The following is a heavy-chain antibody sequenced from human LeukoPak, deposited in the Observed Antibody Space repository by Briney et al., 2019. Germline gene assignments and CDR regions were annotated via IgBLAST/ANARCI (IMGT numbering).Heavy chain of an antibody. Sequence: SETLSLTCTVYGGSFSDYYWTWIRQPPGKGLEWIGEINHSGSTTNYNPSLKNRVTISVDMYKNQFSLKVISVTAADAAVYYCARRRWGYGSGSYDYWGQGTPVTVSS. J-gene: IGHJ4*02. CDR1: GGSFSDYY. V-gene: IGHV4-34*01. CDR2: INHSGSTT. CDR3: ARRRWGYGSGSYDY. D-gene: IGHD3-10*01.